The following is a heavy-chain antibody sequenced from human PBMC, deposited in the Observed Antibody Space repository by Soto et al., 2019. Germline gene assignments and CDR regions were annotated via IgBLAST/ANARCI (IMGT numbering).Heavy chain of an antibody. CDR3: ARCIQQDYYYGMDV. V-gene: IGHV1-18*01. CDR2: ISADNGNT. J-gene: IGHJ6*02. D-gene: IGHD5-18*01. CDR1: GYTFYSHS. Sequence: QAQLLQSGAEVKKPGASVKVSCKASGYTFYSHSMSWVRQAPGKGLEWMGRISADNGNTKYAQKFRGRVTMATDTSTSTVYMELRNLRSDDTAVYYCARCIQQDYYYGMDVWGQGTTVTVSS.